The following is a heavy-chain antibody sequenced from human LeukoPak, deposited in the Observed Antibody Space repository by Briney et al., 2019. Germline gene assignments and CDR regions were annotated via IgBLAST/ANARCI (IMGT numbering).Heavy chain of an antibody. Sequence: GGSLRLSCAAPGFIFSDYYMSWIRQAPGKGLEWVSYIGSSGRTIYYADSVKGRFTISRDNAKNSLFLQMNTLKAEDTAVYYRARAGGSYLGEFNYWGQGTLVTVSS. CDR2: IGSSGRTI. CDR1: GFIFSDYY. V-gene: IGHV3-11*01. J-gene: IGHJ4*02. CDR3: ARAGGSYLGEFNY. D-gene: IGHD1-26*01.